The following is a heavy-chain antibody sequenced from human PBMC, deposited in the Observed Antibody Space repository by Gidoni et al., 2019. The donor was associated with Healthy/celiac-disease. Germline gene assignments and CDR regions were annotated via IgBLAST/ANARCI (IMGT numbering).Heavy chain of an antibody. CDR3: AKDSNIVATIFEGYFDY. CDR1: GFPFSSYA. D-gene: IGHD5-12*01. Sequence: QVQLVESGGGVVQPGRSLRLSCAASGFPFSSYAMHWVRQAPGKGLEWVAVISYDGSNKYYADSVKGRFTISRDNSKNTLYLQMNSLRAEDTAVYYCAKDSNIVATIFEGYFDYWGQGTLVTVSS. V-gene: IGHV3-30*18. CDR2: ISYDGSNK. J-gene: IGHJ4*02.